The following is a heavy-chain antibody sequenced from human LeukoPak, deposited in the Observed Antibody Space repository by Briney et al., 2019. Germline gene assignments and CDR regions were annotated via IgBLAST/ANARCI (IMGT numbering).Heavy chain of an antibody. CDR1: GYTLTSYD. Sequence: ASVKVSCKASGYTLTSYDINWVRQATGQGLEWMGWMNPNSGNTGYAQKFQGRVTMTRNTSISTAYMELSSLRSEDTAVYYCARVGGDYGDLDYWGQGTLVTVSS. CDR3: ARVGGDYGDLDY. CDR2: MNPNSGNT. V-gene: IGHV1-8*01. D-gene: IGHD4-17*01. J-gene: IGHJ4*02.